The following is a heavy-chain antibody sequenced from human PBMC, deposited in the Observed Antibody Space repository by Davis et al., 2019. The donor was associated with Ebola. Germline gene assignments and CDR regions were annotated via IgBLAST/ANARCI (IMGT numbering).Heavy chain of an antibody. J-gene: IGHJ2*01. CDR2: ISYDGSNK. Sequence: PGGSLRLSCAASGFTFSSYGMHWVRQAPGKGLEWVAVISYDGSNKYYADSVKGRFTISRDNPKNTLYLQMNSLRAEDTAVYYCARDRAAAGYFDLWGRGTLVTVSS. D-gene: IGHD6-13*01. V-gene: IGHV3-30*03. CDR3: ARDRAAAGYFDL. CDR1: GFTFSSYG.